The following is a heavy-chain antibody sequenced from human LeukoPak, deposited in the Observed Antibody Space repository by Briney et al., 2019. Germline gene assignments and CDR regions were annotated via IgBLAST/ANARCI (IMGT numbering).Heavy chain of an antibody. V-gene: IGHV4-39*01. CDR2: IYYSGST. CDR1: GGSISSSSYY. Sequence: PSETLSLTCTVSGGSISSSSYYWGWIRQPPGKGLERIGSIYYSGSTYYNPSLKSRVTISVDTSKNQFSLKLSSVTAADTAVYYCASGYCSGGSCLRSFDPWGQGTLVTVSS. D-gene: IGHD2-15*01. CDR3: ASGYCSGGSCLRSFDP. J-gene: IGHJ5*02.